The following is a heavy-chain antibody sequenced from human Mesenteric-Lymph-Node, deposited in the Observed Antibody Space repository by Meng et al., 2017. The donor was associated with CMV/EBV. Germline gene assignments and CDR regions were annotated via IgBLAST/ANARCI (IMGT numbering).Heavy chain of an antibody. D-gene: IGHD1-26*01. CDR3: AKEPVGATFYFDY. CDR1: GGSFSGYY. CDR2: INHSGST. Sequence: SETLSLTCAVYGGSFSGYYWSWIRQPPGKGLEWIGEINHSGSTNYNPSLKSRVTISVDTSKNQFSLKLSSVTAADTAVYYCAKEPVGATFYFDYWGQGTLVTVSS. V-gene: IGHV4-34*01. J-gene: IGHJ4*02.